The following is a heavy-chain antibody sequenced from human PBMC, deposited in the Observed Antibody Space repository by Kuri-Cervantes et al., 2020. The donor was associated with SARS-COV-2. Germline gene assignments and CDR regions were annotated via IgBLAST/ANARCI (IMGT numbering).Heavy chain of an antibody. CDR3: ARRYTDVLGFLEWPGKTQYYYYIDV. CDR2: IKEDGSGQ. V-gene: IGHV3-7*03. CDR1: GFIFSNFW. Sequence: GESLKISCAASGFIFSNFWMNRVRQAPGKGLEWVAKIKEDGSGQYYVDSVKGRFTISRDNAKNTLYLQMNSLRAEDTAVYYCARRYTDVLGFLEWPGKTQYYYYIDVWGKGTTVTVSS. D-gene: IGHD3-3*01. J-gene: IGHJ6*03.